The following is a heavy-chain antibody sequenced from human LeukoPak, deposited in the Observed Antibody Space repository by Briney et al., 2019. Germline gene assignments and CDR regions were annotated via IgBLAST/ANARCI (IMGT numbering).Heavy chain of an antibody. J-gene: IGHJ6*02. CDR1: GFTFSSYA. V-gene: IGHV3-23*01. CDR2: ITNSGGST. CDR3: AKGSGVGYYYYGMDV. D-gene: IGHD3-10*01. Sequence: GGSLRLSCAASGFTFSSYAMSWVRQAPGKGLEWFSAITNSGGSTYYADSVKGRFTTSRDNSKNTLYLQMNSLRAEDTAVYYCAKGSGVGYYYYGMDVWGQGTTVTVSS.